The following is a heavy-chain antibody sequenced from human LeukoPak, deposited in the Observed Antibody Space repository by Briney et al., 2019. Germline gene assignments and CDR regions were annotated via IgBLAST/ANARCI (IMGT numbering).Heavy chain of an antibody. V-gene: IGHV3-30*02. CDR2: IQNDGGNE. CDR1: GFTFSTFH. D-gene: IGHD2/OR15-2a*01. CDR3: ARSSVLNFFNP. Sequence: GGSLRLSCATSGFTFSTFHMHWVRQAPGGVPEWVAFIQNDGGNEYYGDSGKGRFTISRDNSKSTLYLQLHTLTPEDTAVYYCARSSVLNFFNPRGPGTLVTVSS. J-gene: IGHJ5*02.